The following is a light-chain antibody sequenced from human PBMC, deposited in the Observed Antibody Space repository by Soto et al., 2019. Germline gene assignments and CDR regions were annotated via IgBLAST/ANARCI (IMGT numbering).Light chain of an antibody. V-gene: IGLV6-57*04. Sequence: NFMLTQPHSVSESPGKTVTISCTRSSGSIASNYVQWYQQRPGSAPTTVIYEDNQRPSGVPDRFSGSIDSSSNSASLTISGLKTEDEADYYCQSYDSSKVFGGGTKRTVL. CDR3: QSYDSSKV. J-gene: IGLJ2*01. CDR1: SGSIASNY. CDR2: EDN.